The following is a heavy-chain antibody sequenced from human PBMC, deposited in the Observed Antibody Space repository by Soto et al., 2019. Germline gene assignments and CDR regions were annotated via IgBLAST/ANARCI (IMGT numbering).Heavy chain of an antibody. D-gene: IGHD4-17*01. V-gene: IGHV4-31*03. CDR2: IYYSGST. CDR1: GGSISSGGYY. CDR3: ARAPPSYGDYVPVTYFDY. J-gene: IGHJ4*02. Sequence: TLSLTGTVSGGSISSGGYYWRWILQHPGKGLEWVGYIYYSGSTYYNPSLKSRVTISVDTSKNQFSLKLSSVTAADTAVYYCARAPPSYGDYVPVTYFDYWGQGTLVTVPQ.